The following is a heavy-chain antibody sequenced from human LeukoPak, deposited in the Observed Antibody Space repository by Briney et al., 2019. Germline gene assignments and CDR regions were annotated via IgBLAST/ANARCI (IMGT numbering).Heavy chain of an antibody. CDR3: ARDTRGRGSYDYVWGSYRYTRY. Sequence: GRSLRLSCAASGFTFSSYAMHWVRQAPGKGLEWVAVISYDGSNKYYADSVKARFTISRDNSKNTLYLQMNSLRAEDTAVYYCARDTRGRGSYDYVWGSYRYTRYWGQGTLVTVSS. CDR2: ISYDGSNK. V-gene: IGHV3-30*04. J-gene: IGHJ4*02. CDR1: GFTFSSYA. D-gene: IGHD3-16*02.